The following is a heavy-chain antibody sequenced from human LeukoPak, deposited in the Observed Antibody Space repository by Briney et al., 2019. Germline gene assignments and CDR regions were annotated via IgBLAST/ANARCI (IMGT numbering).Heavy chain of an antibody. D-gene: IGHD3-22*01. CDR3: TRQNLDNYDEAFDS. V-gene: IGHV3-73*01. Sequence: GGSLRLSCAASGFAFSGSAIHWVRQAPGKGLEWVGRIRSKAKSYATAYGASVRGRFNISREDSKNTAYLEMNSLKTEGTAVYYCTRQNLDNYDEAFDSWGQGTLVTVSS. J-gene: IGHJ4*02. CDR1: GFAFSGSA. CDR2: IRSKAKSYAT.